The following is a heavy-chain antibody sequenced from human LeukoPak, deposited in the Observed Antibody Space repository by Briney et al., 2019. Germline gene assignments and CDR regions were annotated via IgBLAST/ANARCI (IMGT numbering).Heavy chain of an antibody. CDR3: ARAGVSTVKAGDFDY. D-gene: IGHD3-3*01. V-gene: IGHV4-34*01. Sequence: SETLSLTCAVYGGSFSGYYWSWIRQPPGKGLEWIGEINHSGSTNYNPPLKSRVTISVDTSKNQFSLKLSSVTAADTAVYYCARAGVSTVKAGDFDYWGQGTLVTVSS. CDR2: INHSGST. CDR1: GGSFSGYY. J-gene: IGHJ4*02.